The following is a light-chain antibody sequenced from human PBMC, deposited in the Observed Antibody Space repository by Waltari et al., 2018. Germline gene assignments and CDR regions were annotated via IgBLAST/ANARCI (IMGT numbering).Light chain of an antibody. Sequence: QSALTQPPSASGSPGQSVTISCTGTSSDVGGYNFVPWYQQHPGKAPKLIIHEVSKRPSGAPARFSGSKSGNTASLTVSGLQAEDEADYYCSSYGGNNNLVFGGGTKLTVL. J-gene: IGLJ2*01. CDR3: SSYGGNNNLV. CDR1: SSDVGGYNF. CDR2: EVS. V-gene: IGLV2-8*01.